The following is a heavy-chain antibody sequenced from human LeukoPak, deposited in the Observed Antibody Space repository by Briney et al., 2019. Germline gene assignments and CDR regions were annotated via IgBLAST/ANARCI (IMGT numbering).Heavy chain of an antibody. CDR1: GYRFTTYW. V-gene: IGHV5-51*01. Sequence: GESLKISCQGSGYRFTTYWIAWVRQMPGKGLEWMAIIYPGDSHTRYSPSFQGQVTISADMSISTAYLQWSSLKASDTAMYYRARDNPLDYGSGSYSLDYWGQGTLVTVSS. CDR2: IYPGDSHT. J-gene: IGHJ4*02. CDR3: ARDNPLDYGSGSYSLDY. D-gene: IGHD3-10*01.